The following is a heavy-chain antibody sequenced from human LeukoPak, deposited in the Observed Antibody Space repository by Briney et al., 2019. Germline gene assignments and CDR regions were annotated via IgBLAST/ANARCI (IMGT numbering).Heavy chain of an antibody. Sequence: GGSLRLSCAASGLNFSIYYMTWIRQAPGNGLEWLSHISKSGTTVYYADSVKGRFTISRDSAKNSLYLHMNSLRAEDTAVYYCAAGVALDYWGQGALVTVSS. V-gene: IGHV3-11*01. CDR2: ISKSGTTV. J-gene: IGHJ4*02. D-gene: IGHD3-3*01. CDR3: AAGVALDY. CDR1: GLNFSIYY.